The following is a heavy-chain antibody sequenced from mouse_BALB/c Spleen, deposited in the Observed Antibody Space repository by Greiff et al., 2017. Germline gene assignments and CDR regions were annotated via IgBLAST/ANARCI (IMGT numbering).Heavy chain of an antibody. D-gene: IGHD2-14*01. CDR1: GFNIKDTY. V-gene: IGHV14-3*02. CDR3: ARDYRYDGIAY. J-gene: IGHJ3*01. Sequence: EVQLQRSGAELVKPGASVKLSCTASGFNIKDTYMHWVKQRPEQGLEWIGRIDPANGNTKYDPKFQGKATITADTSSNTAYLQLSSLTSEDTAVYYCARDYRYDGIAYWGQGTLVTVSA. CDR2: IDPANGNT.